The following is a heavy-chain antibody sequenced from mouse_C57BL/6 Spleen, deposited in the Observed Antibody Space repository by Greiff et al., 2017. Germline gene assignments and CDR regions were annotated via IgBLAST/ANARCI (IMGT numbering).Heavy chain of an antibody. CDR1: GYTFTSYW. D-gene: IGHD1-1*01. CDR2: IYPSDSET. J-gene: IGHJ3*01. Sequence: VQLQQPGAELVRPGSSVKLSCKASGYTFTSYWMDWVKQRPGQGLEWIGNIYPSDSETHYNQKFKDKATLTVDKSSSTAYMQLSSLTSEDSAVYYCARGDYGSSGFAYWGQGTLVTVSA. CDR3: ARGDYGSSGFAY. V-gene: IGHV1-61*01.